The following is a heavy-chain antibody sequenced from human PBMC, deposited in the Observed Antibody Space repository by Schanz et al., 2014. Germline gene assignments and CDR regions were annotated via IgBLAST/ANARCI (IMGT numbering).Heavy chain of an antibody. J-gene: IGHJ4*02. Sequence: EVQLLESGGGLVQPGGSLRLSCAASGFTFTTHSMTWVRQAPGKGLEWVSGIRGSGGSTYYAGTVKGRFTISRDNSKTTLSLLINRLRTEDTAMYYCTREIEGTFYCDSSGWVAPDNWGQGTLVTVSS. CDR1: GFTFTTHS. V-gene: IGHV3-23*01. D-gene: IGHD3-22*01. CDR3: TREIEGTFYCDSSGWVAPDN. CDR2: IRGSGGST.